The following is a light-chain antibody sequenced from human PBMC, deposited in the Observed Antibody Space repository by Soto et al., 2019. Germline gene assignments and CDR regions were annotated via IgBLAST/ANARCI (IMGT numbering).Light chain of an antibody. CDR3: QQYYTSPLT. V-gene: IGKV1-8*01. J-gene: IGKJ2*01. Sequence: AIRMTQSPSSFSASTGDRVTITCRASQGISSYLSWYQQKPGKAPKLLVYAASTLQYGVPSRFSGSGSGTDFTLTISGLQSEDFATYFCQQYYTSPLTFGQGTKLEIK. CDR2: AAS. CDR1: QGISSY.